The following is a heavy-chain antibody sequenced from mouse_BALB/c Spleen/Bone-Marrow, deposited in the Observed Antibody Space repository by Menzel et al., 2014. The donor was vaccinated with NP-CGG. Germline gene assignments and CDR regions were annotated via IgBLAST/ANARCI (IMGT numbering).Heavy chain of an antibody. CDR3: ARGAARATWFAY. CDR2: ISSGSSTI. D-gene: IGHD3-1*01. CDR1: GFTFSSFG. J-gene: IGHJ3*01. V-gene: IGHV5-17*02. Sequence: VQLKESGGGLVQPGGSRKLSCAASGFTFSSFGMHWVRQAPEKGLEWVAYISSGSSTIYYADTVKGRFTISRDNPKNTLFLRMTSLRSEDTAMYYCARGAARATWFAYWGQGTLVTVSA.